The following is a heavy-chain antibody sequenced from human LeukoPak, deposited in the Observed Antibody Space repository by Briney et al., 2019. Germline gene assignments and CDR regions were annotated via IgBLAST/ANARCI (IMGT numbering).Heavy chain of an antibody. CDR2: ISGSGGST. Sequence: QAGGSLRLSCAASGFTFSSYAMSWVRQAPGKGLEWVSAISGSGGSTYYADSVKGRFTISRDNSKNTLYLQMNSLRAEDTAVYYCANHAMDGYTLPDYWGQGTLVTVSS. CDR3: ANHAMDGYTLPDY. V-gene: IGHV3-23*01. J-gene: IGHJ4*02. CDR1: GFTFSSYA. D-gene: IGHD3-16*01.